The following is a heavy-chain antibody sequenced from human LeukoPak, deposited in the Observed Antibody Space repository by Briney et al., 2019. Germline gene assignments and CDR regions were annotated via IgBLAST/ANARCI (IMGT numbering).Heavy chain of an antibody. J-gene: IGHJ4*02. D-gene: IGHD3-3*01. V-gene: IGHV3-48*04. CDR1: GFTFSNYS. CDR3: TWSGEAD. CDR2: ISSSSSTI. Sequence: GGSLRLSCAASGFTFSNYSMHWVRQAPGKGLEWVSYISSSSSTIYYADSVNGRFTISRDNAKNSLFLQMNSLRAEDTGVYYCTWSGEADWGQGTLVTVSS.